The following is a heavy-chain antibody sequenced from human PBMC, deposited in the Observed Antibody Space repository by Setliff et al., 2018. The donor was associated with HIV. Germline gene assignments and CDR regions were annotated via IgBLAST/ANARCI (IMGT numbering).Heavy chain of an antibody. V-gene: IGHV4-34*01. CDR1: GGSFSGYY. CDR3: ASGLPGTYRYSYYYYYMDV. CDR2: INHSGST. Sequence: PSETLSLTCAVYGGSFSGYYWSWIRQPPGKGLEWIGEINHSGSTNYNPSLKSRVNISIDTSKNQFSLKLSSVTDADTALYYCASGLPGTYRYSYYYYYMDVWDKGTTVTVSS. J-gene: IGHJ6*03. D-gene: IGHD3-16*02.